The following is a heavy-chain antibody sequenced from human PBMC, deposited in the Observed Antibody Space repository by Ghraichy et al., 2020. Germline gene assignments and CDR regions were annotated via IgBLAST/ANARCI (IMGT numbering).Heavy chain of an antibody. J-gene: IGHJ5*02. CDR3: ARGRSCITIFGVVLKPDGGRKGWFDP. D-gene: IGHD3-3*01. V-gene: IGHV4-34*01. Sequence: ESLNISCAVYGGSFSGYYWSWIRQPPGKGLEWIGEINHSGSTNYNPSLKSRVNISVDTSKNQFSLKLSSVTAADTAVYYCARGRSCITIFGVVLKPDGGRKGWFDPWGQGTLVTVSS. CDR1: GGSFSGYY. CDR2: INHSGST.